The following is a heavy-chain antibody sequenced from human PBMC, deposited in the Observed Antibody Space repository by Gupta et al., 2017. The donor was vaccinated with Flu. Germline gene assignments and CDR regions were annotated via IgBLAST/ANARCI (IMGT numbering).Heavy chain of an antibody. Sequence: QVQLVESGGGVVQPGRSLRLSCVASGFPFSSDGMHWVRQAPGKGLEWVAVISYDGTYRHYAESVQGRFTISRDNSNNTLYLQMNSLGGEDTALYYCAKAPRGDWEIDNWGQGSLVTVSS. D-gene: IGHD2-21*02. CDR3: AKAPRGDWEIDN. CDR2: ISYDGTYR. CDR1: GFPFSSDG. V-gene: IGHV3-33*05. J-gene: IGHJ4*02.